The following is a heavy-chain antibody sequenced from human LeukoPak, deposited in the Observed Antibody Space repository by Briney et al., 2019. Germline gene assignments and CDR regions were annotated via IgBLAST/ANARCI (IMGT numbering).Heavy chain of an antibody. V-gene: IGHV4-59*01. J-gene: IGHJ4*02. CDR3: ARGYTRFSWFDY. D-gene: IGHD5-24*01. CDR1: GGSISSYY. Sequence: SETLSLTCTVSGGSISSYYWCWIRQPPGKGLEWIGYIYYSGSTNYNPSLKSRVTISVDTSKNQFSLKLSSVTAADTAVCYCARGYTRFSWFDYWGQGTLVTVSS. CDR2: IYYSGST.